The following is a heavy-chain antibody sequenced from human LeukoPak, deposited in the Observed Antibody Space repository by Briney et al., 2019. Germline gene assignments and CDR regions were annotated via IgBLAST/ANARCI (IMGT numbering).Heavy chain of an antibody. V-gene: IGHV3-23*01. Sequence: GGALRLSCAASGFTFSSYARSWVRQAPGKGLEGVSAISGSGGSTYYADSVKGRFTISRDNSKNTLYLQMTSLRAEDTAVYYCAKDLIAVAGNDFDYWGQGTLVTVSS. D-gene: IGHD6-19*01. CDR1: GFTFSSYA. CDR3: AKDLIAVAGNDFDY. J-gene: IGHJ4*02. CDR2: ISGSGGST.